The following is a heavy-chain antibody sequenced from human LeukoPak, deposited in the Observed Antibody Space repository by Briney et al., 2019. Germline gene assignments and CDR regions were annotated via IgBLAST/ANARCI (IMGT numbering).Heavy chain of an antibody. CDR3: AKGDVDY. CDR2: ISSSGGTT. V-gene: IGHV3-23*01. CDR1: GFTFSSYA. Sequence: GGSLRLSCAASGFTFSSYAMTWVRQAPGKGLEWVSVISSSGGTTYYADSVKGRFTIPSDNSKNTLYLQMNSLRAEDTAVYYCAKGDVDYWGQGTLLTVSS. J-gene: IGHJ4*02.